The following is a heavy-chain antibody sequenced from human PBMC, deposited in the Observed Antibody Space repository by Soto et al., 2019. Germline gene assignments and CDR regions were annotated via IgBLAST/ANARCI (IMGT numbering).Heavy chain of an antibody. CDR2: MNPNSGNT. Sequence: QVQLVQSGAEVKKPGASVKVSCKASGYTFTSYDINWVRQATGQGLEWMGWMNPNSGNTGYAQKFQGRVTMTRNTXRSTAYMELSSLRSEDTAVYYCCTLQTHYYYYGMDVWGQGTTVTVSS. V-gene: IGHV1-8*01. CDR1: GYTFTSYD. D-gene: IGHD2-8*01. J-gene: IGHJ6*02. CDR3: CTLQTHYYYYGMDV.